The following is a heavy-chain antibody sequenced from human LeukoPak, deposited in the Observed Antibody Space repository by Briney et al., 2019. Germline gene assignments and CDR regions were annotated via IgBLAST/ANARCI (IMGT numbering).Heavy chain of an antibody. CDR3: ARVGDYVWGSYRHHDY. D-gene: IGHD3-16*02. J-gene: IGHJ4*02. CDR2: ISAYNGNT. Sequence: ASVKVSCKASGYTFTSYGISWVRQAPGQGLEWMGWISAYNGNTNYAQKLQGRVTMTTDTSTSTAYMELRSLRSDDTAVYYCARVGDYVWGSYRHHDYWGQGTLVTVSS. V-gene: IGHV1-18*01. CDR1: GYTFTSYG.